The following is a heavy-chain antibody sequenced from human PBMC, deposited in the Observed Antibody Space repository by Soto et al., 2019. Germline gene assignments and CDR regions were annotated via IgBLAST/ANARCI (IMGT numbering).Heavy chain of an antibody. CDR2: IQRKTDGGTT. CDR1: TFTFSKAW. CDR3: GTDLGCRGGRRSQY. J-gene: IGHJ4*02. D-gene: IGHD1-1*01. Sequence: EVQLVESGGGLVKPGGSLRLSCAASTFTFSKAWMNWFRQAPGKGLEWVGRIQRKTDGGTTDYAARVKGRLTISRDDSINRLYLQRNILKTEHTAVYYCGTDLGCRGGRRSQYWCQGPLVTVAS. V-gene: IGHV3-15*07.